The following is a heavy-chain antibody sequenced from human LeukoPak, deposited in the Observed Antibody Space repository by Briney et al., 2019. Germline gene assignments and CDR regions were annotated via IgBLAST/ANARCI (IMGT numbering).Heavy chain of an antibody. Sequence: PGRSLRLSFAAYGFTFHHYAIHWVRQVPGKGLEWVSGISWNSASIGYADSVKGRFTISRDNAKNSVYLQMNSLRAEDTALYYCAKDKAPLYSGYDWDLDFWGQGTLVTVSS. J-gene: IGHJ4*02. CDR3: AKDKAPLYSGYDWDLDF. CDR2: ISWNSASI. V-gene: IGHV3-9*01. D-gene: IGHD5-12*01. CDR1: GFTFHHYA.